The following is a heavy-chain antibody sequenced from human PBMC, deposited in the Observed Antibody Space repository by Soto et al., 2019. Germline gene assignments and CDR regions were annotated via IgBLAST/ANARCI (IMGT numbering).Heavy chain of an antibody. J-gene: IGHJ5*01. CDR1: PGSLSTVDYF. V-gene: IGHV4-30-4*01. D-gene: IGHD2-15*01. CDR3: ARGRYCVTRRCFPNWFES. Sequence: SETLSLPCSVSPGSLSTVDYFWAWIRQPPGQALEYIGYIYKSTTTYYNPSFESRVAISLDTSKSQFSLNLTSVTAAHTAVYFCARGRYCVTRRCFPNWFESLGQGTLVDVSS. CDR2: IYKSTTT.